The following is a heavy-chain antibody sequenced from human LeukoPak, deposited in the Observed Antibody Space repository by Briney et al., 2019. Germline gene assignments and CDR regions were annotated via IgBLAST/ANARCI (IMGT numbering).Heavy chain of an antibody. CDR1: GGSTSSYY. CDR3: ARSYARVPAAKFDY. D-gene: IGHD2-2*01. CDR2: LYYSGST. Sequence: PSETLSLTCTVSGGSTSSYYWSWIRQPPGKGLEWIGYLYYSGSTNYNPSLKSRVTISVDTSKNQFSLKLSSVTAADTAVYYCARSYARVPAAKFDYWGQGTLVTVSS. V-gene: IGHV4-59*01. J-gene: IGHJ4*02.